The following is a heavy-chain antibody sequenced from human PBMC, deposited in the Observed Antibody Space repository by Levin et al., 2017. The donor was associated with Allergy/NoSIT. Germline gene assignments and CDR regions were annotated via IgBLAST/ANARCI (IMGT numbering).Heavy chain of an antibody. CDR1: GFDFHIYI. CDR2: ITTGSNYK. V-gene: IGHV3-21*01. J-gene: IGHJ6*02. Sequence: ESLKISCEASGFDFHIYIMNWVRQAPGKGLEWLSSITTGSNYKYYVDSVRGRFVISRDNGRNSLYLQMNSLRAEDTAVYYCARSHPLTGTTHFSYQDGMDVWGQGTTVTVSS. D-gene: IGHD1/OR15-1a*01. CDR3: ARSHPLTGTTHFSYQDGMDV.